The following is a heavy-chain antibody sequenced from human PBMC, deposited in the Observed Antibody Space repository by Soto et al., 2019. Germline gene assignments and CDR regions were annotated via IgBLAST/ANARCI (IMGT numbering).Heavy chain of an antibody. Sequence: GASVKVSCKASGGTFSSYAISWVRQAPGQGLEWMGGIIPIFGTANYAQKLQGRVTITADESTSTAYMELSSLRSEDTAVYYCARDPYIVVVPAATPGGGRGRGYYYYGMDVWGQGTTVTVSS. D-gene: IGHD2-2*01. CDR3: ARDPYIVVVPAATPGGGRGRGYYYYGMDV. CDR2: IIPIFGTA. V-gene: IGHV1-69*13. J-gene: IGHJ6*02. CDR1: GGTFSSYA.